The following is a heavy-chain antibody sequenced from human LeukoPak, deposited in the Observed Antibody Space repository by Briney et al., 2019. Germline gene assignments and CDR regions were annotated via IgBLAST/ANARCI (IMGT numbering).Heavy chain of an antibody. CDR1: GGSISSSSYY. V-gene: IGHV4-39*01. CDR3: AIAARRYYFDY. J-gene: IGHJ4*02. Sequence: KTSETLSLTCTVSGGSISSSSYYWGWIRQPPGKGLEWIGSIYYSGSTYYNPSLKSRVTISVDTSKNQFSLKLSSVTAADTAVYYCAIAARRYYFDYWGQGTLVTASS. D-gene: IGHD6-6*01. CDR2: IYYSGST.